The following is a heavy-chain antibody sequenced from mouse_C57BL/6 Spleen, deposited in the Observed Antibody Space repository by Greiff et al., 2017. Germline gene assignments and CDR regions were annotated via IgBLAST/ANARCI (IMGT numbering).Heavy chain of an antibody. J-gene: IGHJ4*01. CDR2: IWSGGST. CDR3: AKKDDYDGVYYYAMDY. V-gene: IGHV2-4*01. D-gene: IGHD2-4*01. CDR1: GFSLTSYG. Sequence: VQLQQSGPGLVQPSQSLSITCTVSGFSLTSYGVHWVRQPPGKGLEWLGVIWSGGSTDYNAAFISRLSISKDNSKSQVFFKMNSLQADDTAIYYCAKKDDYDGVYYYAMDYWGQGTSVTVSS.